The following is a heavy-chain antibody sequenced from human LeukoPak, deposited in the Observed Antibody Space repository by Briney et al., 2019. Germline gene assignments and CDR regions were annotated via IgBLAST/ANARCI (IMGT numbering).Heavy chain of an antibody. CDR2: IYYTGTT. D-gene: IGHD6-19*01. CDR1: DVSISNYW. Sequence: PSETLSLTCSVSDVSISNYWWSWIRQPPGEGLEWIGYIYYTGTTSYNPSLKSRVTISVDTSKNQFSLKLSSVTAADTAVYYCARLSRGSGWPRDYWGQGTLVTVSS. V-gene: IGHV4-59*08. CDR3: ARLSRGSGWPRDY. J-gene: IGHJ4*02.